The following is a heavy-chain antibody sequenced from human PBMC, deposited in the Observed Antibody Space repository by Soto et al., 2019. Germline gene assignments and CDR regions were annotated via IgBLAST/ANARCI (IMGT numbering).Heavy chain of an antibody. CDR2: ISYTGST. CDR1: GVSVNSGGYY. D-gene: IGHD3-3*01. V-gene: IGHV4-31*03. Sequence: QVQLQESGPGLVKPSQTLSLTCTVSGVSVNSGGYYWSWIRQRPGQGLEWIGHISYTGSTNYNPSLKRRVTISVDKSNNQFSLQLSSVTAADTALYYCARGVVTFNWFDPWGQGTLVTVAS. CDR3: ARGVVTFNWFDP. J-gene: IGHJ5*02.